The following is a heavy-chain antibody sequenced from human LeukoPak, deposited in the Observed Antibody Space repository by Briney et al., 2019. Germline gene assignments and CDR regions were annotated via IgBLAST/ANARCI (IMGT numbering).Heavy chain of an antibody. CDR2: INAGNGNT. V-gene: IGHV1-3*01. D-gene: IGHD3-10*01. CDR3: ARAYYGSGSGDAFDI. CDR1: GYTFTSYA. J-gene: IGHJ3*02. Sequence: ASVKVSCKASGYTFTSYAMHWVRQAPGQRLEWMGWINAGNGNTKYSQKFQGRVTITRDTSASTAYMELSSLRSEDTAVYYCARAYYGSGSGDAFDIWGQGTMVTVSS.